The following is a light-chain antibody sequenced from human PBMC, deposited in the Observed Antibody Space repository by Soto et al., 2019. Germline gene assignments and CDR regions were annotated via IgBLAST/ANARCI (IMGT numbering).Light chain of an antibody. V-gene: IGKV3-15*01. Sequence: EVVMTQSPATLSVSPGERATLSCRASETVATNLAWYQQKPGQAPRLLISGASTRAAGISDRFRGSGSGTEFTLTISSLRSEDSAIYYCQQYFEWPPMTFGQGTRWMS. CDR1: ETVATN. CDR3: QQYFEWPPMT. J-gene: IGKJ1*01. CDR2: GAS.